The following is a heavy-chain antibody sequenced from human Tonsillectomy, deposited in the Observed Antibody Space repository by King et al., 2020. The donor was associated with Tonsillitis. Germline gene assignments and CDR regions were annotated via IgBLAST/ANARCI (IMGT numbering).Heavy chain of an antibody. D-gene: IGHD3-3*01. CDR3: ARETDSGVYYDHSGGMDV. J-gene: IGHJ6*02. CDR1: GFTFRRFA. V-gene: IGHV3-30-3*01. Sequence: VQLVQSGGGVVQPGRSLRLSCAASGFTFRRFAIHWVRQAPGKGLDWVAVISHDGSETFYADSVKGRFTISRDNSENTVHLQMNSLITEDTAVYYCARETDSGVYYDHSGGMDVWGQGATVSVSS. CDR2: ISHDGSET.